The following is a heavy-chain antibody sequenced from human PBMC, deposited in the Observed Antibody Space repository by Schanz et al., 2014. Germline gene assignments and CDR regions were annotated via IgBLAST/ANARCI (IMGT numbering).Heavy chain of an antibody. CDR2: VSHDGFTK. CDR3: ATDYSGGGCHI. J-gene: IGHJ3*02. CDR1: GFPFSSHG. D-gene: IGHD6-19*01. V-gene: IGHV3-30*03. Sequence: QVQLVESGGGVVQPGRSLKLSCAASGFPFSSHGMHWVRQAPAKGLEWVAIVSHDGFTKHYADSVRGRFTLSRDNSKNTVYLQMNSLRAEDTALYFCATDYSGGGCHIWGQGTMVTVSS.